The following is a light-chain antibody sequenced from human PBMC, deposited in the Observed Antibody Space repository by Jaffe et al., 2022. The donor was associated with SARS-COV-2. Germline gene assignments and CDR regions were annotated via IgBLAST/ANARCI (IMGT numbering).Light chain of an antibody. CDR2: GAS. Sequence: DIQLTQSPSFLSASVGDRVTLTCRPSQDMSNYLAWYQQKPGKAPKLLIYGASTLQSGVPPRFSGSGSGTEFTLTISSLQPEDFATYYCQQFNSYPRTFGQGTKVEIK. V-gene: IGKV1-9*01. CDR1: QDMSNY. CDR3: QQFNSYPRT. J-gene: IGKJ1*01.